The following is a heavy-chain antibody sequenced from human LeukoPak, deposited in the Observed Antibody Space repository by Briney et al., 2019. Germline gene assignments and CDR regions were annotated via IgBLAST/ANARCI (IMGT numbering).Heavy chain of an antibody. D-gene: IGHD3-16*01. CDR2: INPNSGDT. CDR1: GYTFTGYY. V-gene: IGHV1-2*02. CDR3: ARAKNWGYDY. Sequence: VKVSCKASGYTFTGYYMHWVRQAPGQGFEWMGWINPNSGDTNYAQKFQGRVSMTRDTSISTAYIELSRLRLDDTAVYYCARAKNWGYDYWGQGTLVTVSS. J-gene: IGHJ4*02.